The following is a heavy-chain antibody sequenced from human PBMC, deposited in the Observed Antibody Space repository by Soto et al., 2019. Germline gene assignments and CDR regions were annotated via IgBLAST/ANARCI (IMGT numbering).Heavy chain of an antibody. V-gene: IGHV4-4*01. Sequence: TLSLTCAVSGVSLTSGNWWTWVRQSPQRGLEYVGEIFHDGTANYYPSFERRVAMSVDTSRNQFSLKLTSVTAADTAVYFCARLVYDTRLNYMYFDFWGPGTLVTVSS. D-gene: IGHD3-10*01. CDR1: GVSLTSGNW. J-gene: IGHJ4*02. CDR3: ARLVYDTRLNYMYFDF. CDR2: IFHDGTA.